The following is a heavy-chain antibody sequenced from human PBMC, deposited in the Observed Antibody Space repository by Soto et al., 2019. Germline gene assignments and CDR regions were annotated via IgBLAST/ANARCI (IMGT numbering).Heavy chain of an antibody. D-gene: IGHD2-15*01. CDR2: IYYSGST. CDR3: ARRYGGTFDY. CDR1: GGSFSGSY. J-gene: IGHJ4*02. Sequence: SETLSLTCAVYGGSFSGSYWNWIRQPPGKGLEWIGYIYYSGSTNYNPSLKSRVTISVDTSKNQFSLKLSSVTAADTAVYYCARRYGGTFDYWGQGTLVTVSS. V-gene: IGHV4-59*08.